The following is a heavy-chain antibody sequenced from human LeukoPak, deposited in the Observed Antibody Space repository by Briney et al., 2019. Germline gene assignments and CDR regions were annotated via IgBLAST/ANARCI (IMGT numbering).Heavy chain of an antibody. CDR1: GGSLSSGTYY. V-gene: IGHV4-61*02. J-gene: IGHJ5*02. Sequence: SETLSLTCTVSGGSLSSGTYYWSWIRQPAGKGLEWIGRVYTSGNTDYNPSLKSRVTISVDTSKNQFSLKLSSVTAADTAVYYCARGDLLNWFDPWGQGTLVTVSS. CDR3: ARGDLLNWFDP. CDR2: VYTSGNT.